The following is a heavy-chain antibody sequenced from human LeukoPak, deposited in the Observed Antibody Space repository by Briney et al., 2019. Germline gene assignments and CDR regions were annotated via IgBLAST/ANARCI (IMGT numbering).Heavy chain of an antibody. Sequence: GGSLRLSCAASGFTFSTYAMSWVRQAPGKGLEWVSGISWNSGSIGYADSVKGRFTISRDNAKNSLYLQMNSLRAEDTALYYCAKGRDGSGSYFVEYFQHWGQGTLVTVSS. CDR1: GFTFSTYA. CDR2: ISWNSGSI. D-gene: IGHD3-10*01. V-gene: IGHV3-9*01. J-gene: IGHJ1*01. CDR3: AKGRDGSGSYFVEYFQH.